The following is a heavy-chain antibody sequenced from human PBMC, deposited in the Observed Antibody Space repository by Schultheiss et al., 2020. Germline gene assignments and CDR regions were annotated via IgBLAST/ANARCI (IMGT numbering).Heavy chain of an antibody. J-gene: IGHJ5*02. CDR1: GFTFSSYA. CDR3: AREYNSTWYPKNWFAP. V-gene: IGHV3-7*01. CDR2: IKCDGSEK. D-gene: IGHD6-13*01. Sequence: GGSLRLSCAASGFTFSSYAMHWVCQAPEKGQEWVADIKCDGSEKYYVHSVKGRFTISRDNARNSLYLQMNSLRADDTALYYCAREYNSTWYPKNWFAPWGQGTLVTVSS.